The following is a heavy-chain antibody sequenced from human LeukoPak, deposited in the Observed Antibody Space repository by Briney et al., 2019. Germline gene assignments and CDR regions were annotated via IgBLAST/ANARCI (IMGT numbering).Heavy chain of an antibody. V-gene: IGHV4-4*02. Sequence: KSSGTLSLTCAVSGGSISSSNWWSWVRQPPGKGLEWIGEIYHSGSTNYNPSLKSRVTISVDKSKNQFSLKLSSVTAADTAVYYCASCLADYYYYYGMDVWGQGTTVTVSS. CDR2: IYHSGST. J-gene: IGHJ6*02. D-gene: IGHD5/OR15-5a*01. CDR1: GGSISSSNW. CDR3: ASCLADYYYYYGMDV.